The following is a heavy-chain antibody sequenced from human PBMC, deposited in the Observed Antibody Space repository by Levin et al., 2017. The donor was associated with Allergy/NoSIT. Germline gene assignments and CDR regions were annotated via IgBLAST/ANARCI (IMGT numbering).Heavy chain of an antibody. CDR3: ARMTYSSSSWHIDY. J-gene: IGHJ4*02. CDR2: IYTTGNT. CDR1: GDSITNSY. V-gene: IGHV4-4*07. D-gene: IGHD6-13*01. Sequence: SQTLSLTCTVSGDSITNSYLNWIRQPAGEGLEWIGHIYTTGNTNYNPSLKSRVSMSVDTSKRQFSLKVSSVTAADTAVYYCARMTYSSSSWHIDYWGQGALVTVSS.